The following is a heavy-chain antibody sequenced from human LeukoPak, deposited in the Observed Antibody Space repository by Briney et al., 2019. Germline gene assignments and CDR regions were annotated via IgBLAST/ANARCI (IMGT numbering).Heavy chain of an antibody. CDR3: ARATPKFYSYGPSRGPYFDY. CDR2: ITNSGTT. J-gene: IGHJ4*02. Sequence: SETLSLTCNVSGESISSHYWSWTRQSPGKGLEWIGYITNSGTTKFSPSLKSRVTISRDTSKNQISLKLSSVTAADTAVYYCARATPKFYSYGPSRGPYFDYWGQGTLVTVSS. V-gene: IGHV4-59*11. D-gene: IGHD5-18*01. CDR1: GESISSHY.